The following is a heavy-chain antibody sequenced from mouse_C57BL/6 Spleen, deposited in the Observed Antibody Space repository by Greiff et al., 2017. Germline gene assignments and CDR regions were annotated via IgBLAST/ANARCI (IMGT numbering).Heavy chain of an antibody. D-gene: IGHD1-1*01. CDR3: ARQIYYYGSRYFDV. CDR2: ISNGGGST. V-gene: IGHV5-12*01. Sequence: EVLLVESGGGLVKPGGSLKLSCAASGFTFSDYYMYWVRQTPEKRLEWVAYISNGGGSTYYPDTVKGRFTISRDNAKTTLYMQMSRLKSEDTAMYYCARQIYYYGSRYFDVWGTGTTVTVSS. CDR1: GFTFSDYY. J-gene: IGHJ1*03.